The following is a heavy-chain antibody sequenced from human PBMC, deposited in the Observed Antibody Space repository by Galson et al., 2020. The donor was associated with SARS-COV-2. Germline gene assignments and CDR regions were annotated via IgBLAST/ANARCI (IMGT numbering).Heavy chain of an antibody. J-gene: IGHJ4*02. CDR1: GYTFTSYG. CDR3: ARDLGGGELRPPRTVGLGY. CDR2: LSGYNGKT. Sequence: ASVKVSCKASGYTFTSYGINWVRQAPGQGLEWMGWLSGYNGKTKYTQKLQGRVTMTTDTSTSTAYMELTRLRSDDTAVYYCARDLGGGELRPPRTVGLGYWGQGTLVTVAA. D-gene: IGHD3-16*01. V-gene: IGHV1-18*01.